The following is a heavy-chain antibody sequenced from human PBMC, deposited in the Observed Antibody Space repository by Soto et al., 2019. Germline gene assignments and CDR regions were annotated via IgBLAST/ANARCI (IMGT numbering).Heavy chain of an antibody. J-gene: IGHJ6*02. V-gene: IGHV1-8*01. CDR3: AREDGTNYGDDYYYDGMDV. CDR1: AYTFTSYD. CDR2: MNPNSGNT. Sequence: ASVKVSCKASAYTFTSYDINWVRQATGQGLEWMGWMNPNSGNTGYAQKFHGRVTMTRNTSISTAYMELSSLRSEDTALYYCAREDGTNYGDDYYYDGMDVWGQGTTVTVSS. D-gene: IGHD4-17*01.